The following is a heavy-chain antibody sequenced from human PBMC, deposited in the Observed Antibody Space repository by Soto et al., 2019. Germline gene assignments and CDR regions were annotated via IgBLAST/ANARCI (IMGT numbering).Heavy chain of an antibody. CDR2: IRNKANRYTT. CDR3: ARGHSSFDY. J-gene: IGHJ4*02. D-gene: IGHD2-2*01. V-gene: IGHV3-72*01. Sequence: GGSLRLSCVASGFTFSDYYMDWVRQAPGKGLEWVGRIRNKANRYTTEYAASVAGRFTISRDASKNSLYLQMNSLKTEDTAVYYCARGHSSFDYWGQGTLVTVSS. CDR1: GFTFSDYY.